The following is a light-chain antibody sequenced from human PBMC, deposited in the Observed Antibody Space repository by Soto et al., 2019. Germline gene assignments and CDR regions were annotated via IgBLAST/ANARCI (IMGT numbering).Light chain of an antibody. J-gene: IGKJ5*01. CDR3: QQRSTWPPIT. CDR1: QSVSSY. V-gene: IGKV3-11*01. Sequence: EIVLTQSPATLSLSPGERATLSCRASQSVSSYLAWYQQKPGQAPRLLIYDASNRATGIPARFSGSGSGTDFTLTISSLEPEAFAVYYCQQRSTWPPITFGQGTRLEIK. CDR2: DAS.